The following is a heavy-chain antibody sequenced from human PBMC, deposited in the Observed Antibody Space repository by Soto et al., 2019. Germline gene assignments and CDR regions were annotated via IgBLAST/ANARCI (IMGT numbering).Heavy chain of an antibody. J-gene: IGHJ6*02. CDR1: GYSFTSYW. D-gene: IGHD6-13*01. CDR3: ARTSSSWYPLSYYGMDV. V-gene: IGHV5-51*01. CDR2: IYPGDSDT. Sequence: GESLKISCKGSGYSFTSYWIGWVRQMPGKGLEWMGIIYPGDSDTRYSPSFQGQVTISADKSISTAYLQWSSLKASDTAMYYCARTSSSWYPLSYYGMDVWGQGTRVTLSS.